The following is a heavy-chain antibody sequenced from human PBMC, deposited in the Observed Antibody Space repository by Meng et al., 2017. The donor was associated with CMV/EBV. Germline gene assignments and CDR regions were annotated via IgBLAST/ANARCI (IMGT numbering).Heavy chain of an antibody. CDR3: AREGDNPFDY. CDR1: GGSISSGDFY. J-gene: IGHJ4*02. Sequence: HVHLQGSGPGLRQPSRTLSLTGTVPGGSISSGDFYWSGIRHPPGKGLECIGSIYYSGSTYYNPSLKSRVTISVDTSKNQFSLKLSSVTAADTAVYYCAREGDNPFDYWGQGTLVTVSS. D-gene: IGHD2-21*02. CDR2: IYYSGST. V-gene: IGHV4-30-4*08.